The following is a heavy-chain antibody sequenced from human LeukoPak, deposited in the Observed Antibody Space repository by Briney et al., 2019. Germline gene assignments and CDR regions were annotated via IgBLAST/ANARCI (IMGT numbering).Heavy chain of an antibody. Sequence: LRLSCAASGFTFDDYAMHWVRQAPGKGLEWVSGISWNSGSIGYADSVKGRFTISRDNAKNSLYLQMNSLRAEDTALYYCAKDMASSSWNENRNDAFDIWGQGTMVTVSS. CDR3: AKDMASSSWNENRNDAFDI. V-gene: IGHV3-9*01. CDR2: ISWNSGSI. CDR1: GFTFDDYA. D-gene: IGHD6-13*01. J-gene: IGHJ3*02.